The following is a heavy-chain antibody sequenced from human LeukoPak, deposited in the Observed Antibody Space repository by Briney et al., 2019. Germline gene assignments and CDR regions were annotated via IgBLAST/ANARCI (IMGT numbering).Heavy chain of an antibody. CDR2: ISGSGGST. Sequence: GGSLRLSCAASGFTFSSYAMSWVRQAPGKGLEWVSAISGSGGSTYYADSVKGRFTISRDNAKNSLYLQMNSLRAEDTAVYYCARRLRFLEWLLSPFDYWGQGTLVTVSS. V-gene: IGHV3-23*01. D-gene: IGHD3-3*01. J-gene: IGHJ4*02. CDR1: GFTFSSYA. CDR3: ARRLRFLEWLLSPFDY.